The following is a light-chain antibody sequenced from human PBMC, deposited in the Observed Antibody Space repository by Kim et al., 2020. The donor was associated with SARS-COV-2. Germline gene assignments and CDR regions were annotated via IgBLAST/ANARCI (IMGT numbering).Light chain of an antibody. V-gene: IGKV3-15*01. CDR1: QSVGVN. Sequence: DIEMTQSPCTLSLSPGERVTLSCRASQSVGVNLAWYQHKPGQAPRLLIYGASSRATGVPARFSGSGSGTEFALTISSLQSEDFAFYYCQQYDTYFTWTFGQGTKVDIK. CDR2: GAS. CDR3: QQYDTYFTWT. J-gene: IGKJ1*01.